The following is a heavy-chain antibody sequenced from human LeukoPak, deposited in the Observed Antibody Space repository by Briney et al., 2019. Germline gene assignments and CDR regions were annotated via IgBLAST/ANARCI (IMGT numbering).Heavy chain of an antibody. Sequence: GGCLRLSWAASGFTFSSYSINWVRQAPGKGMEWVSYISSSSSTIYYADSVKGRFTISRDNAKSSLYLQMNSLRDEDTAVYYCARVGFTMKYYFDYWGQGTLVTVSS. CDR2: ISSSSSTI. D-gene: IGHD3-22*01. CDR1: GFTFSSYS. V-gene: IGHV3-48*02. J-gene: IGHJ4*02. CDR3: ARVGFTMKYYFDY.